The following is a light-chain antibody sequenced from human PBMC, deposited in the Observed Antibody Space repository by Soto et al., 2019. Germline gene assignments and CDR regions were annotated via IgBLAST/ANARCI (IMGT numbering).Light chain of an antibody. CDR1: SSSIGTHY. J-gene: IGLJ3*02. CDR3: QSYDSNLSGRV. CDR2: DNN. V-gene: IGLV1-51*01. Sequence: QSVLTQPPSVSAAPGQRVSISCSGSSSSIGTHYVAWYQQVPGTPPKLLIYDNNKRPSGTPDRFSGSKSGTSATLGITGLQTGDEADYYCQSYDSNLSGRVFGEGTKVTVL.